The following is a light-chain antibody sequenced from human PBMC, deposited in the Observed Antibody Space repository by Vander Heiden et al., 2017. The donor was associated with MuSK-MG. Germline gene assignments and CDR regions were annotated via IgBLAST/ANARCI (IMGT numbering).Light chain of an antibody. Sequence: EIVLTQSPATLSLSPGERATLSCRASQSVSSFLAWYQQKPGQAPRLLIYDASNRATGIPVRFSGSGYGTDFTLTISSREPEDFAVYYCQQLANWPPYTFGQGTKLEI. CDR1: QSVSSF. CDR3: QQLANWPPYT. V-gene: IGKV3-11*01. CDR2: DAS. J-gene: IGKJ2*01.